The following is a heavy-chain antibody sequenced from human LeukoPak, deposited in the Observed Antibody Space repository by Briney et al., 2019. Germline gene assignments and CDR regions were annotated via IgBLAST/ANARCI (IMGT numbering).Heavy chain of an antibody. V-gene: IGHV3-66*01. CDR2: IYCGDRT. D-gene: IGHD3-10*01. Sequence: PGGSLRLSCVASGFSVSDIYMNWVRQAPGKGLEWLSVIYCGDRTYYADSVKDRFTISRDISKNTVYLQMNNLRAEDTAVYYCARDRKYLYYGMEVWGQGTTVTVSS. CDR1: GFSVSDIY. CDR3: ARDRKYLYYGMEV. J-gene: IGHJ6*02.